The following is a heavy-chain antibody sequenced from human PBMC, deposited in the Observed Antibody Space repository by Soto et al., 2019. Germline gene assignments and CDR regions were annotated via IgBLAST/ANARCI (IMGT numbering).Heavy chain of an antibody. V-gene: IGHV5-51*01. Sequence: PGESLKISCKGSGYSFTSYWIGWVRQMPGKGPEWMGIIWPGDSETKYSPSFQGQVTISADKSISTAYLQWSSLKASDTAMYYCARGSEIHGDYWGQGTLVTVSS. J-gene: IGHJ4*02. D-gene: IGHD2-15*01. CDR2: IWPGDSET. CDR1: GYSFTSYW. CDR3: ARGSEIHGDY.